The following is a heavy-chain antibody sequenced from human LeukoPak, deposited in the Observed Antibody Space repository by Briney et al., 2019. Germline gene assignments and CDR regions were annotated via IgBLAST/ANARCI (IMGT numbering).Heavy chain of an antibody. Sequence: SETLSLTCAVYGGSFSGYYWSWIRQPPGKGLEWIGEINHSGSTNYNPSLKSRVTISVDTSKNQFSLKLSPVTAADTAVYYCARYCSGGSCYSSFDYWGQGTLVTVSS. D-gene: IGHD2-15*01. J-gene: IGHJ4*02. CDR1: GGSFSGYY. CDR2: INHSGST. CDR3: ARYCSGGSCYSSFDY. V-gene: IGHV4-34*01.